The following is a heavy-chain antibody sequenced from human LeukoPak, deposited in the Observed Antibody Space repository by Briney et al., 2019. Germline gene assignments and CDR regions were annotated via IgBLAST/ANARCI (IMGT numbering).Heavy chain of an antibody. CDR3: ATGAQYGLWGVPYFYYMHV. Sequence: PKASVKVSCKASGYPFTGYYVHWVRQAPGHGLEWMGWVNPRNGGTHSAQKFQGRLSMTGDTSTTTAYMELSGLTSDDTAVYYCATGAQYGLWGVPYFYYMHVWGKGTTVTVSS. J-gene: IGHJ6*03. V-gene: IGHV1-2*02. D-gene: IGHD3-10*01. CDR2: VNPRNGGT. CDR1: GYPFTGYY.